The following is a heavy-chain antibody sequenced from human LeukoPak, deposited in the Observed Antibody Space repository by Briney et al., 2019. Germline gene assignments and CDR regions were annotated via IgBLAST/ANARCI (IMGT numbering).Heavy chain of an antibody. V-gene: IGHV4-59*12. J-gene: IGHJ4*02. Sequence: SETLSLTCTVSGGSISSFYWSWIRQPPGKGLEWIGYIYYSGSTNYNPSLKSRVTISVDTSKNQFSLKLSSVTAADTAVYYCARVKTRGYSYGSFFDYWGQGTLVTVSS. D-gene: IGHD5-18*01. CDR1: GGSISSFY. CDR2: IYYSGST. CDR3: ARVKTRGYSYGSFFDY.